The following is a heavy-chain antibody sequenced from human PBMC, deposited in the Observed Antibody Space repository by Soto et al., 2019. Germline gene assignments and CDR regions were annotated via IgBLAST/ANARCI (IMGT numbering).Heavy chain of an antibody. D-gene: IGHD3-22*01. CDR2: IYYSGST. J-gene: IGHJ6*02. CDR3: ARDYYDSSGYFGMDV. V-gene: IGHV4-59*01. Sequence: PSETLSLTCTVSGGSISSYYWSWIRQPPGKGLEWIGYIYYSGSTNYNPSLKSRVTISVDTSKNQFSLKLSSVTAADTAVYYCARDYYDSSGYFGMDVWGQGTTVTVS. CDR1: GGSISSYY.